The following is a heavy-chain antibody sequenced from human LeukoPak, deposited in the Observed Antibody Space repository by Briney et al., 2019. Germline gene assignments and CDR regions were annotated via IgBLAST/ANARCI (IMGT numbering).Heavy chain of an antibody. V-gene: IGHV4-39*07. Sequence: PSETLSLTCTVSGGSISSSSYYWGWIRQPPGKGLEWIGSIYYSGSTYYNPSLKSRVTISVDTSKNQFSLKLSSVTAADTAVYYCASKTSEVLPYALDAFDIWGQGTMVTVSS. CDR3: ASKTSEVLPYALDAFDI. J-gene: IGHJ3*02. CDR1: GGSISSSSYY. CDR2: IYYSGST. D-gene: IGHD1-14*01.